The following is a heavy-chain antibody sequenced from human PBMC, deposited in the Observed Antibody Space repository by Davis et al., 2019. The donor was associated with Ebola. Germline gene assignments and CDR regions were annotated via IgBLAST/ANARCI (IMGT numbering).Heavy chain of an antibody. CDR2: IRYDGSNK. J-gene: IGHJ4*02. CDR3: AKASGGIGGSVDY. Sequence: GGSLRLSCAASGFTFSSYGIHWVRQAPGKGLEWVAFIRYDGSNKYYADSVKGRFTISRDNSKNTLYLQVNSLRAEDTAVYYCAKASGGIGGSVDYWGQGALVTVSS. V-gene: IGHV3-30*02. D-gene: IGHD1-26*01. CDR1: GFTFSSYG.